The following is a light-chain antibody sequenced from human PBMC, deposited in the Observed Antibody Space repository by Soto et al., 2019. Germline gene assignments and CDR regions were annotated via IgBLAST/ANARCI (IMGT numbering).Light chain of an antibody. J-gene: IGKJ2*01. CDR3: QQYSDCPYT. CDR1: QSVSST. CDR2: GAS. V-gene: IGKV3-15*01. Sequence: EIVMTQSPPTLSVSPGERATLSCGASQSVSSTLAWYQQKPGHSPRLLIYGASTRSTGVPARFSRSGSGTEFTLAISSLQSEDFAVYYCQQYSDCPYTYGQGPKLEIK.